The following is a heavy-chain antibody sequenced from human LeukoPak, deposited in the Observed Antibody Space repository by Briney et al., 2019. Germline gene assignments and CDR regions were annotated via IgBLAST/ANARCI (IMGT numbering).Heavy chain of an antibody. CDR1: GGSISSYY. D-gene: IGHD3-10*01. CDR3: ASVLRDYFDY. V-gene: IGHV4-59*12. Sequence: SETLSLTCTVSGGSISSYYWSWIRQPPGKGLEWIGYIYYSGSTNYNPSLKSRVTISVDRSKNQFSLKLSSVTAADTAVYYCASVLRDYFDYWGQGTLVTFSS. CDR2: IYYSGST. J-gene: IGHJ4*02.